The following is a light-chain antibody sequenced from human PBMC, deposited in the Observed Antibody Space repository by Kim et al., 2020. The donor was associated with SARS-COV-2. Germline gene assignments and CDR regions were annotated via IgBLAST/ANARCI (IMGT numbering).Light chain of an antibody. CDR3: QAWDSNTGV. J-gene: IGLJ3*02. V-gene: IGLV3-1*01. CDR2: QDS. Sequence: SYELTQPPSVSVSLGQTASITCSGDKLGDKYACWYQQKPGQSPVLVIYQDSKRPSGIPERFSGSNSGNTATLTISGTQPMDEADFYCQAWDSNTGVFGGGTQLTVL. CDR1: KLGDKY.